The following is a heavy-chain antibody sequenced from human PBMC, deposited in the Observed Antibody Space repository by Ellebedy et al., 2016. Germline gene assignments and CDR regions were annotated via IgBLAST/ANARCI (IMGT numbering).Heavy chain of an antibody. Sequence: GGSLRLSCAASGFTFSTYAMNWLRQAPGQGLEWISYISTGGDTIYYADSVKGRFTISRDNAKNSLYLQMSSLRDEDTALYYCARDQFTNWYFDLWGRGTLVTVSS. CDR1: GFTFSTYA. J-gene: IGHJ2*01. CDR2: ISTGGDTI. CDR3: ARDQFTNWYFDL. V-gene: IGHV3-48*02.